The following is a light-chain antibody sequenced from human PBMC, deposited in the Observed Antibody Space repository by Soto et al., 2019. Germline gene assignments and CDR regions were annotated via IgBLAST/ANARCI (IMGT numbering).Light chain of an antibody. CDR3: SSYTGGNPSYV. CDR2: EVT. CDR1: SSDVGGYDY. V-gene: IGLV2-8*01. J-gene: IGLJ1*01. Sequence: QSVLTQPPSASGSAGQSVTISCTGTSSDVGGYDYVSWYQQHPGKAPKLMIYEVTIRPSGVSDRFSGSKSGNTASLTVSGLXAEDEADYYCSSYTGGNPSYVFGTGTKVTVL.